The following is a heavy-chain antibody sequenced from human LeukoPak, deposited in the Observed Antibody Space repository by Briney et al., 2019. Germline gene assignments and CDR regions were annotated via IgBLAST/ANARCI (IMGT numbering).Heavy chain of an antibody. V-gene: IGHV4-59*01. Sequence: SETLSLTCTVSGGSISSYYWSWIRQPPGKGLEWIGYIYYSGTTSYNPSLKNRVTISVDTSKNQFSLKLSSVTAADTAVYYCARHRAYSSSSPFDYWGQGTLVTVSS. D-gene: IGHD6-6*01. CDR2: IYYSGTT. CDR3: ARHRAYSSSSPFDY. CDR1: GGSISSYY. J-gene: IGHJ4*02.